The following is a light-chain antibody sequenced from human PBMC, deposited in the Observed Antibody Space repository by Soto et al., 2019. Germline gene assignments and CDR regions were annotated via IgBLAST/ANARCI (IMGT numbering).Light chain of an antibody. J-gene: IGKJ5*01. Sequence: DIVMTQSPLSLPVTPGEPASISCMPSQSLLHSNGYNYLDWYLQKPGQSPQLLIYMLSHRASGVPDRFSGSGSGPEYTLTINRLEPEDFAVYSCQQYGFSPITFGQGTRLEI. CDR1: QSLLHSNGYNY. CDR2: MLS. CDR3: QQYGFSPIT. V-gene: IGKV2-28*01.